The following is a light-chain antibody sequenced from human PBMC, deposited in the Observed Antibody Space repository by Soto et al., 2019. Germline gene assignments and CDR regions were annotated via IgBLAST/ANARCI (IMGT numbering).Light chain of an antibody. Sequence: EIVLTQSPGTLSLSPGERATLSCRALQSVSSSYLAWYHQKPGQAPRLLIYGASSRATGIPDRFSGSGSGTDFTLTISRLEPEDFAVYYCQQFDTSPPSNFGQGTRLEMK. CDR2: GAS. J-gene: IGKJ5*01. V-gene: IGKV3-20*01. CDR3: QQFDTSPPSN. CDR1: QSVSSSY.